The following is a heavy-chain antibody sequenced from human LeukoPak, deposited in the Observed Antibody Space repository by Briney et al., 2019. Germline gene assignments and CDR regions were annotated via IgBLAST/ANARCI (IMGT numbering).Heavy chain of an antibody. V-gene: IGHV3-23*01. D-gene: IGHD6-19*01. CDR2: ISGSGGST. Sequence: PGGSLRLSCAASGFTFSSYAMSWVRQAPEKGLEWVSAISGSGGSTYYAGSVKGRFTISRDNSKNTLYLQMNSLRAEDTAVYYCAKGTGYSSGWPQTFDYWGQGTLVTVSS. J-gene: IGHJ4*02. CDR3: AKGTGYSSGWPQTFDY. CDR1: GFTFSSYA.